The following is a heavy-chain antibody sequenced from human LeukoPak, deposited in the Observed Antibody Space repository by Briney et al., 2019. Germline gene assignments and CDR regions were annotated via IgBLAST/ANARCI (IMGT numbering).Heavy chain of an antibody. CDR3: AREYSPDIVVVVAAVVPFDI. CDR2: ISSSSSSI. CDR1: GFTFSSYS. J-gene: IGHJ3*02. Sequence: GGSLRLSCAASGFTFSSYSMNWVRQAPGKGLEWGSYISSSSSSIYYADSVKGRFTISRDNAKNSLYLQMNSLRDEDTAVYYCAREYSPDIVVVVAAVVPFDIWGQGTMVTVSS. V-gene: IGHV3-48*02. D-gene: IGHD2-15*01.